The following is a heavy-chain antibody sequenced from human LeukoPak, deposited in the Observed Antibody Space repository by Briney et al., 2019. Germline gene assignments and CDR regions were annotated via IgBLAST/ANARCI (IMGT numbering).Heavy chain of an antibody. CDR3: ARGSCSGGSCPHYYYYYYMDV. CDR2: INSDGSST. Sequence: PGGSLRLSCAASGFTFSSYWMHWVRQAPGKGLVWVSRINSDGSSTSYADSVKGRFTISRDNAKNTLYLQMNSLRAEDTAVYYCARGSCSGGSCPHYYYYYYMDVWGKGTTVTVSS. CDR1: GFTFSSYW. J-gene: IGHJ6*03. D-gene: IGHD2-15*01. V-gene: IGHV3-74*01.